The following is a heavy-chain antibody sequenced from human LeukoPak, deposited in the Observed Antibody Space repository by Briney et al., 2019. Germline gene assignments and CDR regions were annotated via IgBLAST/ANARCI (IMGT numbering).Heavy chain of an antibody. Sequence: GGSLRLSCAASGFTFSSYGMHWVRQAPGKGLEWVAVISYDGSNKYYADSVKGRFTISRDNSKNTLDLQMNSLRAEDTAVYYCAREKGTGTTSGVDFWGQGTLVTVSS. D-gene: IGHD1-7*01. CDR2: ISYDGSNK. V-gene: IGHV3-30*03. J-gene: IGHJ4*02. CDR3: AREKGTGTTSGVDF. CDR1: GFTFSSYG.